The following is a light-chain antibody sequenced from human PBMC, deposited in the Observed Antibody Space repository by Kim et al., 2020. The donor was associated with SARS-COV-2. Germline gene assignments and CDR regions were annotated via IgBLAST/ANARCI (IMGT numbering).Light chain of an antibody. Sequence: PGKTARSTCGGNNIGSKSVHWYQQKPGQAPVLVIYYDSDRPSGIPERFSGSNSGNTATLTINRVEAGDEADYYCQVWDSSSDHWVFGGGTQLTVL. CDR3: QVWDSSSDHWV. V-gene: IGLV3-21*04. CDR1: NIGSKS. J-gene: IGLJ3*02. CDR2: YDS.